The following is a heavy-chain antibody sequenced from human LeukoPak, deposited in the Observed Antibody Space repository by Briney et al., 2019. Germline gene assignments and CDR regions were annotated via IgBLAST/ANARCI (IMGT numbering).Heavy chain of an antibody. CDR3: ASPGYCSGSVCYSGYLQH. CDR1: GFTFDDYA. V-gene: IGHV3-9*01. Sequence: GGSPRLSCAASGFTFDDYAMHWVRQAPGKGLEWVSGISWNSGSIGYADSVKGRFTISRDSSKNTLYLQMHSLRAEDTAVYYCASPGYCSGSVCYSGYLQHWGQGTLVTVST. D-gene: IGHD2-15*01. J-gene: IGHJ1*01. CDR2: ISWNSGSI.